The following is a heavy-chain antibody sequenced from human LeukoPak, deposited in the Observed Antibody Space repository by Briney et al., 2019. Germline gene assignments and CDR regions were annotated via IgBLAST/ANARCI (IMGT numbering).Heavy chain of an antibody. CDR3: ARFGYGSGSYYNWFDP. Sequence: SQTLSLTCTVSGDSISSGSSYWNWIRQPAGKGLEWIGRIYTSGSTDYNPSLKSRVTISVDTSKNQFSLKLSSVTAADTAVYYCARFGYGSGSYYNWFDPWGQGTLVTVSS. D-gene: IGHD3-10*01. CDR1: GDSISSGSSY. V-gene: IGHV4-61*02. CDR2: IYTSGST. J-gene: IGHJ5*02.